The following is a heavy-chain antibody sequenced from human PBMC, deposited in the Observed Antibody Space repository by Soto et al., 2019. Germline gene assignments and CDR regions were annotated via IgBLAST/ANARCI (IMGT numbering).Heavy chain of an antibody. Sequence: QVQLQESGPGLVKPSGTLSLTCAVTGGSISSSNWWTWVRQPPGEGLEWVGQISRSGTTNYKPSRKSRVSISVYKSRNAFSLNLGSVTAADTAMYYCARDSASSGVCPWGQGTMVTVSS. D-gene: IGHD6-19*01. V-gene: IGHV4-4*02. CDR2: ISRSGTT. J-gene: IGHJ3*01. CDR1: GGSISSSNW. CDR3: ARDSASSGVCP.